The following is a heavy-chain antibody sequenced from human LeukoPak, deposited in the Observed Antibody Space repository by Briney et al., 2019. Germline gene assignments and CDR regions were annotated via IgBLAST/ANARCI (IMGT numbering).Heavy chain of an antibody. Sequence: PGGSLRLSCATSGFTFSLYALHWVRQAPGKGLEWVAVISYDGNTQYYADSVKGRFTISRDDSKNTLDLQMSSLRAEDTAVYYCARVFPVTHMNDALDIWGQGTMVTVSS. J-gene: IGHJ3*02. D-gene: IGHD2-21*02. V-gene: IGHV3-30*15. CDR3: ARVFPVTHMNDALDI. CDR2: ISYDGNTQ. CDR1: GFTFSLYA.